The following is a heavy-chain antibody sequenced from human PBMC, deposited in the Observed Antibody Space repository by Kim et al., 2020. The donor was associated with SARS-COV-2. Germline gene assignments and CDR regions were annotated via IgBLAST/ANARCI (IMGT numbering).Heavy chain of an antibody. CDR1: GGSISSSNW. CDR2: IYHSGST. CDR3: ARDVRVGWGVRGPNFDY. Sequence: SETLSLTCAVSGGSISSSNWWSWVRQPPGKGLEWIGEIYHSGSTNYNPSLKSRVTISVDKSKNQFSLKLSSVTAADTAVYYCARDVRVGWGVRGPNFDYWGQGTLVTVSS. J-gene: IGHJ4*02. D-gene: IGHD3-10*01. V-gene: IGHV4-4*02.